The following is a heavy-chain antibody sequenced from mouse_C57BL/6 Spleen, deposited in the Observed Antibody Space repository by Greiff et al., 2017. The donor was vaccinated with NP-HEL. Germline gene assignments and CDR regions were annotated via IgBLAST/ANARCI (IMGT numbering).Heavy chain of an antibody. CDR1: GYTFTSYW. J-gene: IGHJ3*01. CDR3: AGGAGENDYASWFAY. Sequence: QVQLQQPGAALVKPGASVKLSCKASGYTFTSYWMHWVKQRPGRGLEWIGRIDPNSGGTKYNEKFKSKATLTVDKPSSTAYLQLSSLTSEDSAVYYCAGGAGENDYASWFAYWGQGTLVTVSA. CDR2: IDPNSGGT. D-gene: IGHD2-4*01. V-gene: IGHV1-72*01.